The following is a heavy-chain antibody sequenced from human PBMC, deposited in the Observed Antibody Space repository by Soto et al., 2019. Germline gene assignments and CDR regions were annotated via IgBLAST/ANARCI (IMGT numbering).Heavy chain of an antibody. D-gene: IGHD6-19*01. J-gene: IGHJ4*02. Sequence: QVQLQESGPGLVKPSETLSLTCTVSSDSIAGENWWSWVRQPPGLGLEWIGEVFHTGGRNYNPSLKSRVTMEVDKSKNQFSLKLISATAADTAVYYCARVFSSGSGWMYYFDFWGQGTQVSVSS. CDR3: ARVFSSGSGWMYYFDF. V-gene: IGHV4-4*02. CDR1: SDSIAGENW. CDR2: VFHTGGR.